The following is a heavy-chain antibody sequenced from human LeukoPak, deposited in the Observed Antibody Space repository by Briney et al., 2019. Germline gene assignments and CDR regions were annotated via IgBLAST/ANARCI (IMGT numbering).Heavy chain of an antibody. V-gene: IGHV3-7*01. D-gene: IGHD3-10*01. J-gene: IGHJ4*02. CDR3: ASGWFRELPEN. CDR2: IKQDGSEK. Sequence: GGSLRLSCAASGFTFSSYWMSWVRQAPGKGLEWVANIKQDGSEKYYVDSLKGRFTISRDNAKNALYLQMNSLRAEDTAVYYCASGWFRELPENWGEGTLVTVSS. CDR1: GFTFSSYW.